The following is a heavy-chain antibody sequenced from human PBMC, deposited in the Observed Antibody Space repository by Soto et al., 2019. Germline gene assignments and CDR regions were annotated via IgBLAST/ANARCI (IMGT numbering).Heavy chain of an antibody. D-gene: IGHD5-12*01. CDR2: INHSGST. CDR1: GGSFSGYY. CDR3: ARGSVKYSGYGY. J-gene: IGHJ4*02. Sequence: SETLSLTCAVYGGSFSGYYWSWIRQPPGKGLEWIGEINHSGSTNYNPSLKSRVNISVDTSKNQFSLMLSSVTAADTAVYYCARGSVKYSGYGYWGQGTLVTVSS. V-gene: IGHV4-34*01.